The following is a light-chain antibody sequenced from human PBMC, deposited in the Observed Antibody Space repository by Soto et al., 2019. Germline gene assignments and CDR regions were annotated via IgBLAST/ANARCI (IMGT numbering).Light chain of an antibody. J-gene: IGKJ2*01. CDR1: QSVTSSY. V-gene: IGKV3-20*01. CDR2: GSY. CDR3: QLYGSSTLYT. Sequence: EIVLTQSPGTLSLSPGERATLSCRASQSVTSSYLAWYQQKPGQAPRLLIFGSYRRATGIPDRFSGSGSGTEFTLTINRLEPEDFVVYYCQLYGSSTLYTFGQGTKVDIK.